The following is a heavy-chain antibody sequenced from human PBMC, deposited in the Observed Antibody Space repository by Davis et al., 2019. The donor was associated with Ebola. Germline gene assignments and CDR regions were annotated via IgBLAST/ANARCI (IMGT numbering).Heavy chain of an antibody. CDR2: ISAYNGNT. Sequence: SVKVSCMASGYTFTSYGISWLRQAPGQGPEWMGRISAYNGNTNYAQKLQGRVTMTTDTSTSTAYMELRSLRSDDTAVYYCARDPKRRVGMYYYGMDVWGQGTTVTVSS. D-gene: IGHD2-2*01. J-gene: IGHJ6*02. CDR3: ARDPKRRVGMYYYGMDV. CDR1: GYTFTSYG. V-gene: IGHV1-18*04.